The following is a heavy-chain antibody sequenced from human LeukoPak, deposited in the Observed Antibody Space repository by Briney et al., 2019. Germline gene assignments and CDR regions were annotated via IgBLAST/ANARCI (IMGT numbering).Heavy chain of an antibody. CDR3: ARGGRKRTTGYYFDY. CDR2: MNPNSGNT. V-gene: IGHV1-8*03. Sequence: GASVKVSCKASGYTFTGYYMHWVRQAPGQGLEWMGWMNPNSGNTGYAQKFQGRVTITRSTSISTAYMELSSLRSEDTAVYYCARGGRKRTTGYYFDYWGQGTLVTVSS. J-gene: IGHJ4*02. CDR1: GYTFTGYY. D-gene: IGHD1-1*01.